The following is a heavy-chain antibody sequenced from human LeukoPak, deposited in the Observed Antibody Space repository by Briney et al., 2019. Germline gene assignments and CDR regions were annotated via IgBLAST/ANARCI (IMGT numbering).Heavy chain of an antibody. CDR3: ARGGPPTVTRFDY. V-gene: IGHV4-59*01. Sequence: SETLSLTCTVSGGSISSYYWSWIRQPPGKGLERIGYIYYSGSTNYNPSLKSRVTISVDTSKNQFSLKLRSVTAADTAVYYCARGGPPTVTRFDYWGQGTLVTVS. D-gene: IGHD4-17*01. J-gene: IGHJ4*02. CDR1: GGSISSYY. CDR2: IYYSGST.